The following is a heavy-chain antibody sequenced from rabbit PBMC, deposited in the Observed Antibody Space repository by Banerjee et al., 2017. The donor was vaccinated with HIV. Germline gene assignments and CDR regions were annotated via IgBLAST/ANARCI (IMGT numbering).Heavy chain of an antibody. Sequence: QEQLEESGGGLVQPEGSLTLTCKASGFDFSSDAMCWVRQAPGKGLEWIACIGAGSSGTTYYASWAKGRFTISKTSSTTVTLQMTSLTAADTATYFCARDLAGVTGWNFGLWGQGTLVTVS. CDR2: IGAGSSGTT. CDR3: ARDLAGVTGWNFGL. CDR1: GFDFSSDA. V-gene: IGHV1S45*01. D-gene: IGHD4-1*01. J-gene: IGHJ3*01.